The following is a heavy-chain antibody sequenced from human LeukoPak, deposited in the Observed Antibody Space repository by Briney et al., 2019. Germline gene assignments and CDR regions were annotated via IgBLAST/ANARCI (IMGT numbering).Heavy chain of an antibody. D-gene: IGHD6-13*01. J-gene: IGHJ6*04. V-gene: IGHV4-34*01. CDR1: GGTFSGYY. CDR2: INHSGST. Sequence: PSETLSLTCAVYGGTFSGYYWSWVRQPPGKGLEWIGEINHSGSTNYNPSLKSRVTISVDTSKNQFSLKLSSVTAADTAVYYCARGGGAWGAAALLHYGMDVWGKGTTVTVSS. CDR3: ARGGGAWGAAALLHYGMDV.